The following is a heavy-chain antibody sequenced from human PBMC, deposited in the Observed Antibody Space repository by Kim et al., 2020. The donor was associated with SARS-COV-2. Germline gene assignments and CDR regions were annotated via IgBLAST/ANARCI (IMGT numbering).Heavy chain of an antibody. V-gene: IGHV6-1*01. D-gene: IGHD6-13*01. J-gene: IGHJ4*02. CDR3: AREGEVAAALGDYFDY. Sequence: SVKSRITINPDTSKNQFSLQLNSVTPEDTAVYYCAREGEVAAALGDYFDYWGQGTLVTVSS.